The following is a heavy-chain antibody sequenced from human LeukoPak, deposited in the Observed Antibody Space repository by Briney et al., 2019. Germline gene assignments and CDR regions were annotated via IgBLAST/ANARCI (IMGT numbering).Heavy chain of an antibody. CDR3: ARRLYGGNFDN. J-gene: IGHJ4*02. V-gene: IGHV4-61*08. D-gene: IGHD4-23*01. Sequence: SQTLSLTCTVSGGSISSGGYYWSWIRQPPGKGLECIGYIYYSGSTSYSPSLKSRVTISVDTSKNQFSLKLSSVAAADTAVYYCARRLYGGNFDNWGQGTLVTVSS. CDR1: GGSISSGGYY. CDR2: IYYSGST.